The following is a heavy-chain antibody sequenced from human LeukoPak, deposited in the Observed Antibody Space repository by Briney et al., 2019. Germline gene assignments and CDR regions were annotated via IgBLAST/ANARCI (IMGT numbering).Heavy chain of an antibody. CDR2: ISAYNGNT. CDR3: ARDPPRIVVVVAATNYYGMDV. CDR1: GYTFTGYG. Sequence: ASVKVSCKASGYTFTGYGISWVRQAPGQVLEWMGWISAYNGNTNYAQKLQGRVTMTTDTSTSTAYMELRSLRSDDTAVYYCARDPPRIVVVVAATNYYGMDVWGQGTTVTVSS. V-gene: IGHV1-18*01. D-gene: IGHD2-15*01. J-gene: IGHJ6*02.